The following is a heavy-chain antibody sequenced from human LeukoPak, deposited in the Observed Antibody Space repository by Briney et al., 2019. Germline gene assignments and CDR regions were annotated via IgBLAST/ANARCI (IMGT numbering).Heavy chain of an antibody. CDR2: INPNSGGT. CDR1: GYTFTGYY. D-gene: IGHD3-3*01. V-gene: IGHV1-2*02. J-gene: IGHJ4*02. CDR3: ARDLWTFWSGYYWAY. Sequence: ASAKVSCKASGYTFTGYYMHWVRQAPGQGLEWMGWINPNSGGTNYAQKFQGRVTMTRDTSISTAYMELSRLRSDDTAVYYCARDLWTFWSGYYWAYWGQGTLVTVSS.